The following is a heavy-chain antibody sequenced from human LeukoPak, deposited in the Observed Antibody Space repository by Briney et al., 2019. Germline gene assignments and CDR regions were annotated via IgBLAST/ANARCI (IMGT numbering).Heavy chain of an antibody. CDR2: IVVGSGTT. D-gene: IGHD6-13*01. Sequence: SVKVSCKASGFSFTSSAVQWVRQARGQRLEWIGWIVVGSGTTQYAQNFQERVTISRDMSTTTAYMELSSLRSGDTAVYCCAADLLGAAAYSWGQGTLVTVSS. CDR3: AADLLGAAAYS. V-gene: IGHV1-58*01. J-gene: IGHJ5*02. CDR1: GFSFTSSA.